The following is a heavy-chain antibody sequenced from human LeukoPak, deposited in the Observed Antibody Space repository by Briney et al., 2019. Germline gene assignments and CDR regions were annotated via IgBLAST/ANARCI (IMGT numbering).Heavy chain of an antibody. CDR1: GFTFSSYG. J-gene: IGHJ6*03. CDR3: AKDRVSSSDYYYYYYMDV. Sequence: GGSLRLSCAASGFTFSSYGMHWVRQAPGKGLEWVAFIRYDGSNKYYADSVKGRFTISRDNSKNTLYLQMNSLRAEDTAVYYCAKDRVSSSDYYYYYYMDVWGKGTTVTISS. D-gene: IGHD6-13*01. CDR2: IRYDGSNK. V-gene: IGHV3-30*02.